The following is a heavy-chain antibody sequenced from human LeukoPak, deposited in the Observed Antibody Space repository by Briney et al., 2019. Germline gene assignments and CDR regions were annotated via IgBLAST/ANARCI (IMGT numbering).Heavy chain of an antibody. CDR3: AGHYDILTGAGGGKAAFDI. D-gene: IGHD3-9*01. CDR1: GFTFSNYG. CDR2: ISGSGGST. Sequence: GGSLRLSCAASGFTFSNYGMSWVRQAPGKGLEWVSAISGSGGSTYYADSVKGRFTISRDTSKNTLYLQMNSLRVEDTAVYYCAGHYDILTGAGGGKAAFDIWGQGKMVTVSS. V-gene: IGHV3-23*01. J-gene: IGHJ3*02.